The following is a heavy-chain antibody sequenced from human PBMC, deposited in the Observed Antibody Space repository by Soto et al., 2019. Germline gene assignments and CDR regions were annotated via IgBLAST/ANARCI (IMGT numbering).Heavy chain of an antibody. J-gene: IGHJ6*02. CDR3: ARSQGGSSSLDIYYYYYYGMDV. CDR2: VIPIFGTA. Sequence: QVQLVQSGAEVQKPGSSVKVSCKAPGGTFSSYAISWVRQAPGQGLEWMGGVIPIFGTAKYAQKFQGRVTITADESTSTGYMELRSLRSEDTAVYYCARSQGGSSSLDIYYYYYYGMDVWGQGTMVTVSS. CDR1: GGTFSSYA. V-gene: IGHV1-69*01. D-gene: IGHD2-15*01.